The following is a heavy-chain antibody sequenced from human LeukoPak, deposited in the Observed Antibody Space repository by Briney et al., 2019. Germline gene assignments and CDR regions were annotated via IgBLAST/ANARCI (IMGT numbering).Heavy chain of an antibody. J-gene: IGHJ4*02. V-gene: IGHV1-8*01. Sequence: ASVKVSCKTSGYTFTNYDINWVRQATGQGLEWMGWMNPNSGNTGYAQKFQGRVTMTRDTSINTAYMELSSLRSDDTAVYYCARSSGSFYNPSDYWGQGTLVIVSS. CDR3: ARSSGSFYNPSDY. CDR2: MNPNSGNT. CDR1: GYTFTNYD. D-gene: IGHD3-10*01.